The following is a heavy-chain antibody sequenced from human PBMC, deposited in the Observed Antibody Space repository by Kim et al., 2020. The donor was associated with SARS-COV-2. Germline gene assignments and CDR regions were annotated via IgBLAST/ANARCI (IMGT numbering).Heavy chain of an antibody. CDR1: GFTFSDYY. CDR3: ARDFYDYVWGSEGDY. Sequence: GGSLRLSCAASGFTFSDYYMSWIRQAPGKGLEWVSYISSSGSTIYYADSVKGRFTISRDNAKNSLYLQMNSLRAEDTAVYYCARDFYDYVWGSEGDYWGQGTLVTVSS. CDR2: ISSSGSTI. J-gene: IGHJ4*02. D-gene: IGHD3-16*01. V-gene: IGHV3-11*01.